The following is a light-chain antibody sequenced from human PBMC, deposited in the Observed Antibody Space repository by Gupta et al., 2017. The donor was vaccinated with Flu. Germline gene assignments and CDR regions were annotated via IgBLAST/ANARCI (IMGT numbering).Light chain of an antibody. Sequence: KITCTQSSGHVIYPIAWHQQQPEKGPRYLMKVKSDGSHTKGDGIPGRFSGSSSGADRYLIISNLQSEDEADYFCQAWDTDIRVFGGGTKLTVL. CDR1: SGHVIYP. J-gene: IGLJ3*02. V-gene: IGLV4-69*01. CDR2: VKSDGSH. CDR3: QAWDTDIRV.